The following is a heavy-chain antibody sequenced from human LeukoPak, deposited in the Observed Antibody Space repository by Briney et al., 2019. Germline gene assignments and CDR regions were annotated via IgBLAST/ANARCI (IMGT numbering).Heavy chain of an antibody. D-gene: IGHD6-25*01. V-gene: IGHV3-23*01. CDR3: AKGGRVAALLRYYYYYYMDV. CDR1: GFTFSSYA. CDR2: ISGSGGST. J-gene: IGHJ6*03. Sequence: QAGGSLRLSCAASGFTFSSYAMSWVRQAPGKGLEWVSAISGSGGSTYYADSVKGRFTISRDNSKNTLYLQMNSLRAEDTAVYYCAKGGRVAALLRYYYYYYMDVWGKGTTVTVSS.